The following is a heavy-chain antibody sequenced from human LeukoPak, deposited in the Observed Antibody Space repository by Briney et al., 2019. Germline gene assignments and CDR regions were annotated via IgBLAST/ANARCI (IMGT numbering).Heavy chain of an antibody. Sequence: HPGGSLRLSCEASGFSFSDNAMSWVRQAPGKGLEWVSAITGSGGSTFYADSVKGRFTVSRDNSKNTLYLQMNGLRAKDTALYYCAKSRGSSWLKDFDYWGQGTLVTVSS. D-gene: IGHD6-13*01. J-gene: IGHJ4*02. V-gene: IGHV3-23*01. CDR1: GFSFSDNA. CDR3: AKSRGSSWLKDFDY. CDR2: ITGSGGST.